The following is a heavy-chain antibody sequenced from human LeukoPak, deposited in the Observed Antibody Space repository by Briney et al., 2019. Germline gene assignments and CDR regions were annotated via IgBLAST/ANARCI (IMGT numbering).Heavy chain of an antibody. J-gene: IGHJ6*02. D-gene: IGHD3-10*01. Sequence: GGSLRLSCAASGFTFDDYAMHWVRQAPGKGLEWVSLISGDGGATYYADSAKGRFTTSRDNSKNSLYLQMNSLRTEDTALYYCAKDRGSYYFYGMDVWGQGTTVTVSS. CDR1: GFTFDDYA. V-gene: IGHV3-43*02. CDR3: AKDRGSYYFYGMDV. CDR2: ISGDGGAT.